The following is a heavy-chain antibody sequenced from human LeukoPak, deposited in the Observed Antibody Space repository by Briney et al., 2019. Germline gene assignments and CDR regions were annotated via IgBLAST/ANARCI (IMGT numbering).Heavy chain of an antibody. V-gene: IGHV3-30*04. J-gene: IGHJ4*02. CDR3: ARVGAGYRDFPYYFDY. D-gene: IGHD2/OR15-2a*01. CDR1: GFTFSSYA. CDR2: ISYDGSNK. Sequence: PGGSLRLSCAASGFTFSSYAMHWVRQAPGKGLEWVAVISYDGSNKYYADSVKGRFTISRDNSKNTLYLQMNSLRAEDTAVYYCARVGAGYRDFPYYFDYWGQGTLVTVSS.